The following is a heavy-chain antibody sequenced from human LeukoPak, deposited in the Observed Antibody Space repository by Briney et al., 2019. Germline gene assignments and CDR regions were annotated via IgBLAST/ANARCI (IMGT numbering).Heavy chain of an antibody. Sequence: GGSLRLSCAASGFTFDDYGMSWVRQAPGKGLEWVSGINWNGGSTGYADSVKGRFTISRDNAKNSLYLQMNSLRAEDTASYHCARGYYYGSGSSDGWFDPWGQGTLVTVSS. D-gene: IGHD3-10*01. CDR3: ARGYYYGSGSSDGWFDP. J-gene: IGHJ5*02. CDR2: INWNGGST. CDR1: GFTFDDYG. V-gene: IGHV3-20*01.